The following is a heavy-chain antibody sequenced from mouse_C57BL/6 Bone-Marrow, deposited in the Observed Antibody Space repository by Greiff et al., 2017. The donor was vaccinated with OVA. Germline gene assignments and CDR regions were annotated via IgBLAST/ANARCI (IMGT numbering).Heavy chain of an antibody. CDR1: GFTFSSYG. CDR3: ARAIYYYGSSHWYFDV. V-gene: IGHV5-6*02. CDR2: ISSGGSYT. Sequence: DVKLQESGGDLVKPGGSLKLSCAASGFTFSSYGMSWVRQTPDKRLEWVATISSGGSYTYYPDSVKGRFTISRDNAKNTLYLQMSSLKSEDTAMYYCARAIYYYGSSHWYFDVWGTGTTVTVSS. D-gene: IGHD1-1*01. J-gene: IGHJ1*03.